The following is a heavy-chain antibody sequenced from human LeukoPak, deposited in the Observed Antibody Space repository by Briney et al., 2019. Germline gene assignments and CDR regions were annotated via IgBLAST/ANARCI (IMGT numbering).Heavy chain of an antibody. J-gene: IGHJ4*02. CDR2: VNGNGGST. D-gene: IGHD3-16*02. Sequence: GGSLRLCCAASGFTFSTYAMSWVRQAPGKGLEWVSGVNGNGGSTSYADSVKGRFTISRDNSKNTVYLQMNSLRVEDTAVYYCAKSLYGGCDYWGQGTVVTVSS. CDR3: AKSLYGGCDY. CDR1: GFTFSTYA. V-gene: IGHV3-23*01.